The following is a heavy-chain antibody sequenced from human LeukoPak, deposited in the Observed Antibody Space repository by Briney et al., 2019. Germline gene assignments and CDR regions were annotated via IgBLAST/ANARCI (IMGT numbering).Heavy chain of an antibody. V-gene: IGHV4-31*03. CDR2: IYCSGST. CDR3: ARVATWIQTFDS. CDR1: GGSISSGGYY. Sequence: TLSLTFTVSGGSISSGGYYWSWIRQHPGKGLEWIRYIYCSGSTYYNPSLKSRVTISVDTSKNHFSLKLSSVTAADTAVYYCARVATWIQTFDSWGQGTLVTVSS. D-gene: IGHD5-18*01. J-gene: IGHJ4*02.